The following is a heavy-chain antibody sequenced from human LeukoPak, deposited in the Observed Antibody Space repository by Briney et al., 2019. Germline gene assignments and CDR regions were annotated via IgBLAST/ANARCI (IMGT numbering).Heavy chain of an antibody. J-gene: IGHJ6*03. V-gene: IGHV1-46*01. CDR1: GYTFTSYY. Sequence: ASVKVSCKASGYTFTSYYMHWVRQAPGQGLEWMGIINPSGGSTSYAQKFQGRVTMTRDTSTSTVYMELSSLRSEDTAVYYCASRGGFWSGYPSPRDHYYYYYMDVWGKGTTVTVSS. D-gene: IGHD3-3*01. CDR2: INPSGGST. CDR3: ASRGGFWSGYPSPRDHYYYYYMDV.